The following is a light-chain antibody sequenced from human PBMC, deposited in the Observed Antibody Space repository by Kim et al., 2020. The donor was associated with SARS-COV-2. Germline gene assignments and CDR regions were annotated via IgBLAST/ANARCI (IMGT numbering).Light chain of an antibody. CDR3: QQYYSYPTT. J-gene: IGKJ4*01. CDR1: QGISSY. Sequence: ASNGDRVTIACRASQGISSYLAWYQQKSGKAPKLLIYAASTLQSGVPSRFSGSGSGTDFTLSISCLQSEDFATYYCQQYYSYPTTFGGGAKVEIK. V-gene: IGKV1-8*01. CDR2: AAS.